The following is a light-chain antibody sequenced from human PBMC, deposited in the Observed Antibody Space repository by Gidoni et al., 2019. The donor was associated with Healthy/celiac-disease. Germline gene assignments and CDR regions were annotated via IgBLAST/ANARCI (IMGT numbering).Light chain of an antibody. CDR1: QSVLYSSNNKNY. J-gene: IGKJ4*01. Sequence: DIVMTQYPASLAVSLGERATINCKSSQSVLYSSNNKNYLAWYQQKPGQPPKLLIYWASTRESGVPDRFSGSGSGTDFTLTISSLQAEDVAVYYCQQYYSTPLTFGGXTKVEIK. CDR2: WAS. CDR3: QQYYSTPLT. V-gene: IGKV4-1*01.